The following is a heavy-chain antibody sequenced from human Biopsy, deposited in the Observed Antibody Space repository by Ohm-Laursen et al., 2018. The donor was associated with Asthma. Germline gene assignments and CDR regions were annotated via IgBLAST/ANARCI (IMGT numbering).Heavy chain of an antibody. J-gene: IGHJ4*02. D-gene: IGHD2-21*02. Sequence: SDTLSLTCPVSGDSIDSGDYSWTWIRQSPGVGLEWIGYIYRNGDTYYNPTLKNRVTISIDRSKNQFSLRLRSVTAADTAVYYCARGWNCGGDCYSLDSWGQGTLVTVSS. CDR3: ARGWNCGGDCYSLDS. CDR1: GDSIDSGDYS. CDR2: IYRNGDT. V-gene: IGHV4-30-2*06.